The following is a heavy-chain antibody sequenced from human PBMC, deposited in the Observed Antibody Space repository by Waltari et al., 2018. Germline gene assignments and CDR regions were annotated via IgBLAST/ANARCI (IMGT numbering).Heavy chain of an antibody. V-gene: IGHV3-30*18. CDR3: AKGRRWLHPSDY. D-gene: IGHD5-12*01. J-gene: IGHJ4*02. CDR1: GLTFSSYG. CDR2: ISYDGSKN. Sequence: QVQLVESGGGVVQPGRSLRLSCAASGLTFSSYGMHWVRQAPGKGLEWVAGISYDGSKNYYADSVKCRFTISRDNSKNTLYLQMNILRAEDTAVYYCAKGRRWLHPSDYWGQGTLVTVSS.